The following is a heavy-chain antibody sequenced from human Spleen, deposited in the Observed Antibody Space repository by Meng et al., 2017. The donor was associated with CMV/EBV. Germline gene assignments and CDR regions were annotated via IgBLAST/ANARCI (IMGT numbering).Heavy chain of an antibody. D-gene: IGHD6-19*01. CDR3: ARGLQYSSGLTDY. CDR1: GYTFTSYG. Sequence: QVQVVQSGAEVKKPGASVKVSCKASGYTFTSYGITWVRQATGQGLEWMGWMNPNNGNTGYAQKFQGRVTMTRNTSISTAYMELSSLRSEYTAVYYCARGLQYSSGLTDYWGQGTLVTVSS. V-gene: IGHV1-8*01. CDR2: MNPNNGNT. J-gene: IGHJ4*02.